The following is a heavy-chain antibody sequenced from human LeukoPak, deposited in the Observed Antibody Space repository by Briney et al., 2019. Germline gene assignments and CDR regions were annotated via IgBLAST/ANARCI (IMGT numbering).Heavy chain of an antibody. CDR1: GYTFTTYG. CDR2: ISAYSGHS. V-gene: IGHV1-18*01. J-gene: IGHJ1*01. Sequence: ASVKVSCKASGYTFTTYGISWVRQAPGQGLEWMGWISAYSGHSNYAQKFQGRVTMTTDTSTSTAYMELGSLRSDDTAVYYCARASVVAAGTRYFLNWGQGTLVTVSS. CDR3: ARASVVAAGTRYFLN. D-gene: IGHD6-13*01.